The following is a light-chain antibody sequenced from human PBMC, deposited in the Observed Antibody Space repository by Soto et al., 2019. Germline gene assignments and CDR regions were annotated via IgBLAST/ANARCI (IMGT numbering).Light chain of an antibody. CDR1: QTISTW. CDR3: QEYHSYPWT. J-gene: IGKJ1*01. CDR2: DAS. Sequence: DIQMTQSPSTLSASVGDRVTITCRASQTISTWLAWYQQKPGKAPKLLIFDASALNSGVPSRISGSGSGTEFPLTINSLQADDFATYYCQEYHSYPWTFGQGTKVEIK. V-gene: IGKV1-5*01.